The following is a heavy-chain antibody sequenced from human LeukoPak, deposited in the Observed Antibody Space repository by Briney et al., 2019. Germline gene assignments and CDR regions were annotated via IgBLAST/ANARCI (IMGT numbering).Heavy chain of an antibody. CDR2: ISSSGSTI. J-gene: IGHJ5*02. V-gene: IGHV3-48*03. CDR3: AKAGEILNWFDP. D-gene: IGHD5-24*01. Sequence: PPGGSLRLSCAASGFTFSSYEMNWVRQAPGKGLEWVSYISSSGSTIYYADSVKGRFTISRDNSKNTLYLQMNSLRAEDTAVYYCAKAGEILNWFDPWGQGTLVTVSS. CDR1: GFTFSSYE.